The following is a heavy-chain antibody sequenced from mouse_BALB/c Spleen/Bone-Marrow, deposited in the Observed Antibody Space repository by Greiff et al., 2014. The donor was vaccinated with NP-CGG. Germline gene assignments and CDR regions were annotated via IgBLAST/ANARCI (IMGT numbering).Heavy chain of an antibody. CDR3: ARITTATGAMDY. J-gene: IGHJ4*01. D-gene: IGHD1-2*01. V-gene: IGHV2-9*02. CDR1: EFSLTSYG. Sequence: QVHVKQSGPGLVAPSQSLSISCTVSEFSLTSYGVHWVRQPPGKGLEWLGVIWADGSTNYNSALMSRLSISKDNSKSQVFLKMNSLQTDDTAMYYCARITTATGAMDYWGQGTSVTVSS. CDR2: IWADGST.